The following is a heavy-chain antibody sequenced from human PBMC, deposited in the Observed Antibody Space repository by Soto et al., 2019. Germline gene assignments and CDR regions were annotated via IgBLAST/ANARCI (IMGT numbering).Heavy chain of an antibody. V-gene: IGHV1-69*01. J-gene: IGHJ4*02. CDR2: FIPIFGTA. CDR3: ATSYRGYSYGLTDY. CDR1: GSTFSSYA. Sequence: QVQLVQSGAEVKKPGSSVKVSCKASGSTFSSYAISWVRQAPGQGLEWMGGFIPIFGTANYAQKFQGRVTITADESTSTAYMELSSLRSEDTAVYYCATSYRGYSYGLTDYWGQRTLVTVSS. D-gene: IGHD5-18*01.